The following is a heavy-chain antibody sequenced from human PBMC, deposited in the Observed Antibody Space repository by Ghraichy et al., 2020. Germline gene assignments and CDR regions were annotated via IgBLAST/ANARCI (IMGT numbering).Heavy chain of an antibody. V-gene: IGHV1-18*01. CDR3: ARAKESWGSYRYYYYYGMDV. CDR1: GYTFTSYG. J-gene: IGHJ6*02. D-gene: IGHD3-16*02. CDR2: ISAYNGNT. Sequence: ASVKVSCKASGYTFTSYGISWVRQAPGQGLEWMGWISAYNGNTNYAQKLQGRVTMTTDTSTSTAYMELRSLRSDDTAVYYCARAKESWGSYRYYYYYGMDVWGQGTTVTVSS.